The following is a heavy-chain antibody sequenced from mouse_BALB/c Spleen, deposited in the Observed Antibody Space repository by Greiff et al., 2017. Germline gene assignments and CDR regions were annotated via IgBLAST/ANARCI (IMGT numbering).Heavy chain of an antibody. CDR2: IFPGDGST. V-gene: IGHV1-85*01. CDR1: GYTFTSYD. J-gene: IGHJ4*01. D-gene: IGHD2-1*01. Sequence: VQLQQSGAELVKPGASVKLSCKASGYTFTSYDINWVRQRPEQGLEWIGWIFPGDGSTKYNEKFKDKATLNVDKSSNTAYMQLSSLTSEDSAVYYCARPYGKGAMDYWGQGTSVTVSS. CDR3: ARPYGKGAMDY.